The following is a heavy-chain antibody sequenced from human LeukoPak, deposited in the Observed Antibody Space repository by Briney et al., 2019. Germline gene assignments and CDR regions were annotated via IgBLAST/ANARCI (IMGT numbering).Heavy chain of an antibody. V-gene: IGHV3-11*01. Sequence: GGSLRLSCAASGFTFSDYYMSWIRQAPGKGLEWVSYISSSGSTIYYADSVKGRFTISRDNAKNSLYLQMNSLRAEDTAVYYCARVSGYRIVVVPATKGDYYYMDVWGKGTTVTVSS. CDR2: ISSSGSTI. J-gene: IGHJ6*03. CDR1: GFTFSDYY. CDR3: ARVSGYRIVVVPATKGDYYYMDV. D-gene: IGHD2-2*01.